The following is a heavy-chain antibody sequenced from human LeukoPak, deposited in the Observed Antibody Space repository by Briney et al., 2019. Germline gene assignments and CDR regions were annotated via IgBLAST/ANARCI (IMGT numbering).Heavy chain of an antibody. V-gene: IGHV3-43*02. CDR2: ISGSTGST. D-gene: IGHD6-19*01. CDR3: AKEGPIAVANYFDY. J-gene: IGHJ4*02. Sequence: GGSLRLSCAASGFTFSNYAMNWVRQAPGKGLEWVSLISGSTGSTYYADSVKGRFTISRDNSKNSLYLQMNGLRTEDTALYYCAKEGPIAVANYFDYWGQGTLVTVSS. CDR1: GFTFSNYA.